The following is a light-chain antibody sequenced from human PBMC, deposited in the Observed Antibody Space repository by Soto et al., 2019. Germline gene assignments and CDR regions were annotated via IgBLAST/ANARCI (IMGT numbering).Light chain of an antibody. CDR1: QGVTSNY. V-gene: IGKV3-20*01. Sequence: EIVLTQSPGTLSFSPGERATLSCRASQGVTSNYLAWYQQRPGQAPRLLMYAESTRAPGIPDRFSGSASGTEFTLTISRLEPEDFAVYYCQQYGRSPTFGQGTKVDI. CDR3: QQYGRSPT. J-gene: IGKJ1*01. CDR2: AES.